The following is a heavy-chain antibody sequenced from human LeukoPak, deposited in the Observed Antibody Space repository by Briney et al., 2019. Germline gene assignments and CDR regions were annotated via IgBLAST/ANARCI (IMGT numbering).Heavy chain of an antibody. J-gene: IGHJ6*02. D-gene: IGHD2-2*01. CDR2: IYTSGST. CDR3: ARDRCSSTSCYAYYYYGMDV. V-gene: IGHV4-61*02. CDR1: GGSISSGSYY. Sequence: SQTLSLTCTVSGGSISSGSYYRSWIRQPAGKGLEWIGRIYTSGSTNYNPSLKSRVTISVDTSKNQFSLKLSSVTAADTAVYYCARDRCSSTSCYAYYYYGMDVWGQGTTVTVSS.